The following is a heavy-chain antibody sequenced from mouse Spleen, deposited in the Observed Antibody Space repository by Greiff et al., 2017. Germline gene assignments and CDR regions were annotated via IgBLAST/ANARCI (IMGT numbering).Heavy chain of an antibody. Sequence: EVKLVESGGGLVKPGGSLKLSCAASGFTFSSYAMSWVRQTPEKRLEWVASISSGGSTYYPDSVKGRFTISRDNARNILYLQMSSLRSEDTAMYYCARYGNYGFAYWGQGTLVTVSA. CDR3: ARYGNYGFAY. CDR1: GFTFSSYA. D-gene: IGHD2-1*01. J-gene: IGHJ3*01. V-gene: IGHV5-6-5*01. CDR2: ISSGGST.